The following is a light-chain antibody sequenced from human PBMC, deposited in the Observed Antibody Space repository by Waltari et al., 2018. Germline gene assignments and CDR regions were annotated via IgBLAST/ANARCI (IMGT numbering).Light chain of an antibody. Sequence: DIQMTQSPSSLSASVGDRVTITCRASQDISNYLAWLQQKPGKAPKSLIYGASSLQSGVPSNFSGSGSGTDFTITISSLQPEDFATYYCQQYDSFPRTFGQGTKVEIK. CDR1: QDISNY. J-gene: IGKJ1*01. V-gene: IGKV1-16*02. CDR3: QQYDSFPRT. CDR2: GAS.